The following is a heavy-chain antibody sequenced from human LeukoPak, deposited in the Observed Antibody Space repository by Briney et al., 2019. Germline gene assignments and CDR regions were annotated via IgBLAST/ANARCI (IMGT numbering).Heavy chain of an antibody. V-gene: IGHV1-18*01. CDR1: GYTFTSYG. CDR2: ISAYNGNT. D-gene: IGHD3-3*01. J-gene: IGHJ4*02. Sequence: ASVKVSCKASGYTFTSYGISWVRQAPGQGLEWMGWISAYNGNTNYAQKLQGRVTMTTDTSTSTACMELRSLRSDDTAVYYCARVPGWRFLEWLSQYYFDYWGQGTLVTVSS. CDR3: ARVPGWRFLEWLSQYYFDY.